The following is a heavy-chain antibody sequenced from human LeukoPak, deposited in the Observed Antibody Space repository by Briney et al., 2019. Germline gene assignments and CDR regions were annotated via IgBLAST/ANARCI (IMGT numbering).Heavy chain of an antibody. CDR2: IIPIFGTA. CDR3: AREIRYYFDY. Sequence: SVKVSCKASGGTFSSYAISWVRQAPGQGLEWMGGIIPIFGTANYAQKFQGRVTITADESMSTAYMELSGLRSEDTAVYYCAREIRYYFDYWGQGTLVTVSS. D-gene: IGHD4-17*01. V-gene: IGHV1-69*13. CDR1: GGTFSSYA. J-gene: IGHJ4*02.